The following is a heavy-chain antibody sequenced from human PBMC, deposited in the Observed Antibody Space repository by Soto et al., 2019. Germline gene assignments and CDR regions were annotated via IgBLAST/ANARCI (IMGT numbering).Heavy chain of an antibody. V-gene: IGHV3-21*06. D-gene: IGHD3-16*01. J-gene: IGHJ4*02. CDR1: GFTFGSFT. CDR2: ISSSSAYI. CDR3: ARDGLTFGGD. Sequence: EVHLVEAGGGLVKPGESLTLSCAASGFTFGSFTLNWVRQAPGKGLEWVSSISSSSAYIYYAESVKGRFTISRDNARSTLYLQMNSLRLDDTAVSFCARDGLTFGGDWGQGTLVAVSS.